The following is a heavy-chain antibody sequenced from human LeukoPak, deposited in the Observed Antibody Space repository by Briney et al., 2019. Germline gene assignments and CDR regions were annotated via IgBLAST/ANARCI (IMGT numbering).Heavy chain of an antibody. Sequence: PGGSLRLSCAASGFTFSGYSMNWVRQAPGKGLEWVSYISSSSSTIDYADSVKGRFTISRDNAKNSVDLQMHSLRVEDTAVYYCARVLGLKGFDSWGQGTLVTVSS. CDR1: GFTFSGYS. V-gene: IGHV3-48*04. CDR3: ARVLGLKGFDS. D-gene: IGHD7-27*01. J-gene: IGHJ5*01. CDR2: ISSSSSTI.